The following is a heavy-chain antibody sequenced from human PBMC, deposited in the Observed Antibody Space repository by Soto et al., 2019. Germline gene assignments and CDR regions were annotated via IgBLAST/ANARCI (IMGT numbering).Heavy chain of an antibody. CDR1: GGSISSSSYY. D-gene: IGHD1-7*01. Sequence: PSETLSLTCTVSGGSISSSSYYWGWIRQPPGKGLEWIGSIYYSGSTYYNPSLKSRVTISVDTSKNQFSLKLSSVTAADTAVYYCARPGINGTTWVDYWGQGTLVTVSS. V-gene: IGHV4-39*01. J-gene: IGHJ4*02. CDR2: IYYSGST. CDR3: ARPGINGTTWVDY.